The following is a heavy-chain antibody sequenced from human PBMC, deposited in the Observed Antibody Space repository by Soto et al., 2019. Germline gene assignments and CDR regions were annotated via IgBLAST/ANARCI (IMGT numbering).Heavy chain of an antibody. D-gene: IGHD6-6*01. CDR3: ARSPSIAARLNWFDP. V-gene: IGHV5-10-1*01. J-gene: IGHJ5*02. CDR1: GYSFTSYR. CDR2: IDPSDSYT. Sequence: GESLKISCKGSGYSFTSYRISWVRQMPGKGLEWMGRIDPSDSYTNYSPSFQGHVTISADKSISTAYLQWSSLKASDTAMYYCARSPSIAARLNWFDPWGQGTLVTVSS.